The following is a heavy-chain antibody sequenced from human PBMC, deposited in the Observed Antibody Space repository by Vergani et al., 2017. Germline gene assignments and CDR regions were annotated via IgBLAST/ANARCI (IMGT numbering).Heavy chain of an antibody. Sequence: QVTLRESGPALVKPTQTLTLTCTFSGCSLSTSGMCVSWIRQPPGKALEWLARIDWVDDKYYSTSLKTRLTISKDTSKNQVVLTMTNMDPVDTATYYCARAGYSYSKAFDYWGQGTLVTVSS. D-gene: IGHD5-18*01. CDR1: GCSLSTSGMC. CDR2: IDWVDDK. CDR3: ARAGYSYSKAFDY. J-gene: IGHJ4*02. V-gene: IGHV2-70*15.